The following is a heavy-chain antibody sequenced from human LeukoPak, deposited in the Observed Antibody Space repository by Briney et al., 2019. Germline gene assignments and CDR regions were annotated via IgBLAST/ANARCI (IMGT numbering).Heavy chain of an antibody. V-gene: IGHV1-18*01. Sequence: ASVKVSCKASGYTFTSYGISWVRQAPGQGLEWMGWISAYNGNTKYSQKFQGRVTITRDTSASTAYMELSSLRSEDTAVYYCARDYGDYWDWFDPWGQGTLVTVSS. D-gene: IGHD4-17*01. CDR3: ARDYGDYWDWFDP. CDR2: ISAYNGNT. J-gene: IGHJ5*02. CDR1: GYTFTSYG.